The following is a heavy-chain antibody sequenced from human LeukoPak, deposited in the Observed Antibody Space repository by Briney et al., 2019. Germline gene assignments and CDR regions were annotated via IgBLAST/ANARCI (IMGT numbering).Heavy chain of an antibody. CDR2: IYPGDSDT. CDR3: ARRARDLLGATDYFDY. Sequence: GESLKISCKGSGYIFTSYWIGWVRHMPGKGLEWMGIIYPGDSDTRYSPSFQGQVTISVDKSISTAYLQWGSLRASDTAMYFCARRARDLLGATDYFDYWGQGTLVTVSS. D-gene: IGHD1-26*01. CDR1: GYIFTSYW. J-gene: IGHJ4*02. V-gene: IGHV5-51*01.